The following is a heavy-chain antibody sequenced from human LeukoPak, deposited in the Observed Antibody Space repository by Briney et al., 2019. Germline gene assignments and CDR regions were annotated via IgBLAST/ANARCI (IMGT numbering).Heavy chain of an antibody. CDR1: GGSFSGYY. J-gene: IGHJ6*04. CDR3: AREVGGPVDV. D-gene: IGHD3-10*01. V-gene: IGHV4-34*01. Sequence: KPSETLSLTCAVYGGSFSGYYWSWIRQPPGKGLEWIGEINHSGSTNYNPSLKSRVTISVDTSKNQFSLKLSSVTAADTAVYYCAREVGGPVDVWGKGTTVTISS. CDR2: INHSGST.